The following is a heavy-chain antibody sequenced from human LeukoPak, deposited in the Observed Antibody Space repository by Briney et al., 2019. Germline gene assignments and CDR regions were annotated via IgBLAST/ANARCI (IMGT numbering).Heavy chain of an antibody. V-gene: IGHV3-30-3*01. CDR2: ISYDGSNK. CDR1: GFTFSSYA. Sequence: RSLRLSCAASGFTFSSYAMHWVRQAPGKGLEWVAVISYDGSNKYYADSVKGRFTISRDNSKNTLYLQMNSLRAEDTAVYYCAGGFWNTGMDVWGQGTTVTVSS. J-gene: IGHJ6*02. D-gene: IGHD1-1*01. CDR3: AGGFWNTGMDV.